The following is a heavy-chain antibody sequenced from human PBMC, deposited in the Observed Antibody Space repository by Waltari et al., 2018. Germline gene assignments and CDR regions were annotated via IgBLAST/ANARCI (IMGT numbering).Heavy chain of an antibody. D-gene: IGHD1-26*01. CDR2: ISSSSSTI. V-gene: IGHV3-48*04. Sequence: EVQLVESGGGLVQPGGSLRLSCAASGFTFSSYSMTWVRQAPGKGLEWVSYISSSSSTIYYADSVKGRFTISRDNAKNSLYLQMNSLRAEDTAVYYCASGGGSYFYYYYYMDVWGKGTTVTVSS. CDR3: ASGGGSYFYYYYYMDV. J-gene: IGHJ6*03. CDR1: GFTFSSYS.